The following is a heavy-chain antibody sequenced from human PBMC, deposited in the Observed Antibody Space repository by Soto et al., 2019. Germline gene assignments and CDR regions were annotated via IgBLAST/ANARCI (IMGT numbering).Heavy chain of an antibody. CDR2: ISHSATT. V-gene: IGHV4-30-4*01. Sequence: QMQLQESGPGLVKPSQTLSLTCSVSGDSISSNGYLWTWIRQTPGTGLEWIGHISHSATTYSNPSRKSRVTMSVDTSRNQFSLKMRSVTAADTAVYYCARLIRPPGEEMVAVVLFDWGRGILVTVSS. CDR1: GDSISSNGYL. J-gene: IGHJ4*02. D-gene: IGHD3-3*01. CDR3: ARLIRPPGEEMVAVVLFD.